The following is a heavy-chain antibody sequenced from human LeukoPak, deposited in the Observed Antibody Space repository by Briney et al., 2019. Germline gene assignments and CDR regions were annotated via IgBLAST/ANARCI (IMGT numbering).Heavy chain of an antibody. V-gene: IGHV3-9*01. CDR3: AKDMTAAGEFAFDI. D-gene: IGHD3-16*01. CDR1: GFTFDDYA. Sequence: PGGSLRLSCAASGFTFDDYAMHWVRQAPGKGLEWVSGISWNSGSIGYADSVKGRFTISRDNAKNSLYLQMNSLRAEDTALYYCAKDMTAAGEFAFDIWGQGTMVTVSS. J-gene: IGHJ3*02. CDR2: ISWNSGSI.